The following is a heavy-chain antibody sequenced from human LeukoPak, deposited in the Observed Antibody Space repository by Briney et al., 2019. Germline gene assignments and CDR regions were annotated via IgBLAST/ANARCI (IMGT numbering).Heavy chain of an antibody. D-gene: IGHD6-19*01. CDR2: IRYNGGS. V-gene: IGHV4-59*03. J-gene: IGHJ4*02. Sequence: PSETLSLTCTDSAGSITNYFWTWVRQSPGKGLEWIGYIRYNGGSDSNPSLKSRVTISLDTWNNQFSLRLTSVTAEDTAVYYCAGGELAGTGYWGQGTLVTVSS. CDR3: AGGELAGTGY. CDR1: AGSITNYF.